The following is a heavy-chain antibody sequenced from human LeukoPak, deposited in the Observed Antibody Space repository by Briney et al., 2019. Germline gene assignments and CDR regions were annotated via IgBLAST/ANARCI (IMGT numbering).Heavy chain of an antibody. CDR2: ISDSGGRT. V-gene: IGHV3-23*01. CDR1: GITLSSYG. Sequence: GGSLRLSCAVTGITLSSYGMSRVRQAPGKGLEWVAGISDSGGRTKYADSVKGRFTISRANSKNTLYLQMNSLRAEDTAVYFCAKRGVVSRVILVGFHKEAYYFDSWGQGALVTVSS. CDR3: AKRGVVSRVILVGFHKEAYYFDS. J-gene: IGHJ4*02. D-gene: IGHD3-22*01.